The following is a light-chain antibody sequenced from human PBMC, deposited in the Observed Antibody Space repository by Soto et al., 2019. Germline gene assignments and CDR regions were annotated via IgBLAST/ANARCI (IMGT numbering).Light chain of an antibody. Sequence: QSVLTQPASVSGSPGQSITISCTGTSGDIGSYNRVSWYQQHPGKAPKLIIYEVTDRPSGVSNRFSGSKSGNTASLTISGLQAEDEAEYHCSSYTNLNTRACVFGTGTNVTVL. J-gene: IGLJ1*01. V-gene: IGLV2-14*01. CDR2: EVT. CDR1: SGDIGSYNR. CDR3: SSYTNLNTRACV.